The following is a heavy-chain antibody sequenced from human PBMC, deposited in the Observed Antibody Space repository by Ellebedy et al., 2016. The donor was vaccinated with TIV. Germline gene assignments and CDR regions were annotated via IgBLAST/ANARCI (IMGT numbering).Heavy chain of an antibody. CDR3: AGRAYNWNDGSLFEY. V-gene: IGHV3-7*03. Sequence: GGTLRLSCAASGFTFSNYWMGWVRPAPGKGLEWVANIKQDGSEKYYVYSVKGRFTISRDNAKNSLYLQMNSLRAEDTAVYYCAGRAYNWNDGSLFEYWGQGTLVTVSS. CDR1: GFTFSNYW. CDR2: IKQDGSEK. D-gene: IGHD1-1*01. J-gene: IGHJ4*02.